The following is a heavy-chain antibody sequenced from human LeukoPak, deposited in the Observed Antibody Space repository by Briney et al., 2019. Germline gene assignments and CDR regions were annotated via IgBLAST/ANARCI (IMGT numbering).Heavy chain of an antibody. CDR2: IYYSGIT. V-gene: IGHV4-39*07. CDR1: GVSISTIGYY. D-gene: IGHD3-10*01. J-gene: IGHJ5*02. CDR3: ARGDYYGSGSYRADWFDP. Sequence: SETLSLTCTVSGVSISTIGYYWGWIRQPPGKGLEWIGSIYYSGITYYNPSLKSRVTISVDTSKNQFSLKLSSVTAADTAVYYCARGDYYGSGSYRADWFDPWGQGTLVTVSS.